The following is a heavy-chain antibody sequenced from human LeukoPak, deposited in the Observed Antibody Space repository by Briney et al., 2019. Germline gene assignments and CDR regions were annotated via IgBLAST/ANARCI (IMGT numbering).Heavy chain of an antibody. V-gene: IGHV1-2*02. CDR1: GYIFTGYY. CDR3: AREAYASGSFRTDYYYMDV. J-gene: IGHJ6*03. D-gene: IGHD3-10*01. Sequence: ASVKVSCKASGYIFTGYYLHWVRQAPGQGLEWMGWINPNSGDTKYAQKFQGRVTMTRDTSISTAYMELSRLRSDDTAVYYCAREAYASGSFRTDYYYMDVWGKGTTVTISS. CDR2: INPNSGDT.